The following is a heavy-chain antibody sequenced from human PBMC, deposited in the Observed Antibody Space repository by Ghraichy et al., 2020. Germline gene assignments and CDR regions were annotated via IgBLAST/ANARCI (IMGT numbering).Heavy chain of an antibody. CDR2: IYYTGTT. CDR1: GDSISGSNYY. CDR3: ARPSHLGSYYY. D-gene: IGHD3-10*01. Sequence: SETLYLTCTVSGDSISGSNYYWGWIRQPPGKGLEWIGSIYYTGTTYYSPSLKSRVTISVDTSKNQFSLNLSSVTAADTAVYYCARPSHLGSYYYWGQGILVTVSS. V-gene: IGHV4-39*01. J-gene: IGHJ4*02.